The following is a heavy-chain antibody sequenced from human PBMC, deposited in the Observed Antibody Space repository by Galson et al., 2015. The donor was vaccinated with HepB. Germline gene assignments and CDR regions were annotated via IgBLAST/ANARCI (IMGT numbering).Heavy chain of an antibody. CDR2: ISAYNRNT. CDR3: ARDVRSDRRYVDY. V-gene: IGHV1-18*04. J-gene: IGHJ4*02. D-gene: IGHD2-2*01. CDR1: GYTFTSYG. Sequence: SVKVSCKASGYTFTSYGISWVRQAPGQGLEWMGWISAYNRNTNYAQKVQGRVTMTTDPSTSTAYMELRSLTSDDTAVYYCARDVRSDRRYVDYWGQGTLVTVSS.